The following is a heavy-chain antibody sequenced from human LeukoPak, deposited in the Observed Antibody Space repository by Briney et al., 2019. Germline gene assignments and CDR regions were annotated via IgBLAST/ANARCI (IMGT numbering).Heavy chain of an antibody. CDR2: INPNSGGT. CDR1: GYTLTDYY. V-gene: IGHV1-2*06. CDR3: ARVGYYESSGYYEY. Sequence: ASVKVSCKASGYTLTDYYMHWVRRAPGQGLEWMGRINPNSGGTNYAQKFQGRVTMTRDTSISTVYMELSRLRSDDTAVYYCARVGYYESSGYYEYWGQGTLVTVSS. D-gene: IGHD3-22*01. J-gene: IGHJ4*02.